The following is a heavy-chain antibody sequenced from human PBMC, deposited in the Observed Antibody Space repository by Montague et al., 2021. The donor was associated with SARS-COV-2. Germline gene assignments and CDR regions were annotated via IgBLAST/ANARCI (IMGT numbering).Heavy chain of an antibody. D-gene: IGHD3-10*01. CDR3: AREVRGGPDY. Sequence: SLRLSCAASGFTFSSYGMNWVRQVPGRGLEWVSYISGSGSTIYYADSVKGRFTISRDNAKNSLYLQMNSLRAEDTAVYYCAREVRGGPDYWGQGTLVTVSS. CDR1: GFTFSSYG. CDR2: ISGSGSTI. V-gene: IGHV3-48*03. J-gene: IGHJ4*02.